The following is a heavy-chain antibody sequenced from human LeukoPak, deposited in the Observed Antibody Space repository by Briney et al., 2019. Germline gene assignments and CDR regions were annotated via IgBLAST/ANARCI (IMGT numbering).Heavy chain of an antibody. CDR2: IYTSGST. J-gene: IGHJ4*02. CDR1: GDSISSSSYY. CDR3: ARVGDYALKD. V-gene: IGHV4-61*05. D-gene: IGHD4-17*01. Sequence: SETLSLTCSVSGDSISSSSYYWGWIRQPPGKGLEWIGHIYTSGSTNYNPSLKSRVTMSVDTSKNQFSLKVTSVTAADTAMYYCARVGDYALKDWGQGTLVTVSS.